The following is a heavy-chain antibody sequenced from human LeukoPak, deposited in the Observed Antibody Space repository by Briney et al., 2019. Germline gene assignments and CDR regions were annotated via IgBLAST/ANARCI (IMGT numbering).Heavy chain of an antibody. CDR2: ISGSGGST. D-gene: IGHD3-3*01. Sequence: PGGSLRLSCAASGFTFSSYAVSWVRQAPGKGLEWVSAISGSGGSTYYAASVKGRFTISRDNSKNTLYLQMNSLRAEDTAVYYCAKDKPDFWSGYYVYYYGMDVWGQGTTVTVSS. CDR3: AKDKPDFWSGYYVYYYGMDV. CDR1: GFTFSSYA. J-gene: IGHJ6*02. V-gene: IGHV3-23*01.